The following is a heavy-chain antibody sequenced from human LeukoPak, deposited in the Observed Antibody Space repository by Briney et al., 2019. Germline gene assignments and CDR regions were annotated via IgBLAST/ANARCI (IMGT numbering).Heavy chain of an antibody. Sequence: GGSLRLSCAASGFTFSSYEMSWVRQAPGKGLEWVSYISSSGSTIYYADSVKGRFTISRDNAKNSLYLQMNSLRAEDTAVYYCASYCSGGSCYSDRFDPWGQGTLVTVSS. CDR1: GFTFSSYE. J-gene: IGHJ5*02. CDR2: ISSSGSTI. CDR3: ASYCSGGSCYSDRFDP. D-gene: IGHD2-15*01. V-gene: IGHV3-48*03.